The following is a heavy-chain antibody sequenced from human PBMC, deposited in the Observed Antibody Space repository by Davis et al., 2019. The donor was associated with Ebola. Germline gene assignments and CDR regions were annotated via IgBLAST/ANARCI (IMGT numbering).Heavy chain of an antibody. D-gene: IGHD2-2*01. V-gene: IGHV4-34*01. J-gene: IGHJ2*01. CDR1: VGSFSGYY. Sequence: MPSETLSLTCAVYVGSFSGYYWSWIRQPPGEGLEWIGEINHSGSTNYNPSLKSRVTISVDTSKNQFSLKLSSVTAADTAVYYCARSGKGYCSSTSCYARDFWYFDLWGRGTLVTVSS. CDR2: INHSGST. CDR3: ARSGKGYCSSTSCYARDFWYFDL.